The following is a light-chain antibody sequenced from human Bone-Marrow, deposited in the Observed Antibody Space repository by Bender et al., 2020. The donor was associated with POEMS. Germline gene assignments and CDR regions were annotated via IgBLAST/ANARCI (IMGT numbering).Light chain of an antibody. J-gene: IGLJ3*02. CDR3: CSYAGSRTWV. CDR1: SSDIGSYDL. CDR2: EGT. V-gene: IGLV2-23*01. Sequence: QSALTQSASVSGSPGQSITISCTGTSSDIGSYDLVSWYQQYPGKPPQLLIYEGTKRPSGVSNRFSGSKFGNTASLTISGLQAEDEADYYCCSYAGSRTWVFGGGTKLTVL.